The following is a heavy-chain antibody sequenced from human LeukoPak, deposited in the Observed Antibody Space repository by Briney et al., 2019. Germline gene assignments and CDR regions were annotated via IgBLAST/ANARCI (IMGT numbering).Heavy chain of an antibody. CDR2: ISAYNGNT. CDR3: ARVSSIAARLDY. J-gene: IGHJ4*02. V-gene: IGHV1-18*01. D-gene: IGHD6-6*01. CDR1: GYTFTSYG. Sequence: GESLKISCKASGYTFTSYGISWVRQAPGQGLEWMGWISAYNGNTNYAQKLQGRVTMTTDTSTSTAYMELRSLRSDDTAVYYCARVSSIAARLDYWGQGTLVTVSS.